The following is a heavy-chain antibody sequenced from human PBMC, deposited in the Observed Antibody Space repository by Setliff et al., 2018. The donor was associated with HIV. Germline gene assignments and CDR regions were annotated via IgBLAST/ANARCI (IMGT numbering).Heavy chain of an antibody. V-gene: IGHV1-69*06. CDR2: IIPISGTA. Sequence: GASVKVSCKASGGTLSSYAISWVRQAPGQGLEWMGRIIPISGTANNAQKFQGRVTITADKSTSTAYMQLSSLRSEDTAVYYCARDAPKVVDKFDLWGQGTKVTVSS. CDR1: GGTLSSYA. J-gene: IGHJ3*01. CDR3: ARDAPKVVDKFDL. D-gene: IGHD3-22*01.